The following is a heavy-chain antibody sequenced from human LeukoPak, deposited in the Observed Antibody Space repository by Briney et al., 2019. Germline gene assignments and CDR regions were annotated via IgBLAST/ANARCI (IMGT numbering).Heavy chain of an antibody. D-gene: IGHD3-22*01. V-gene: IGHV1-18*01. CDR1: GYTFTSYG. CDR2: ISAYNGNT. Sequence: ASVKVSCKASGYTFTSYGISWVRQAPGQGLEWMGWISAYNGNTNYAQKLQGRVTMTTDTSTSTAYMELRSLRSDDTAVYYCVRDKGDYYDSSGYTRFDYWGQGTLVTVSS. J-gene: IGHJ4*02. CDR3: VRDKGDYYDSSGYTRFDY.